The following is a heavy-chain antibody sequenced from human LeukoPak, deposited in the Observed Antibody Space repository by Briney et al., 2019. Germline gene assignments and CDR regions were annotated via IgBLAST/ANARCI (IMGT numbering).Heavy chain of an antibody. Sequence: SETLSLTSTVSGCSISSYYWSWIRPGPGQGLEGIGYIYDSGSTNYKPSLKSRVSISVDTSRNQFSLKLTSVTTADTAVYYCTRGTAVYGGNSPYYFDYWGQGTLVTVSS. CDR3: TRGTAVYGGNSPYYFDY. V-gene: IGHV4-59*01. CDR2: IYDSGST. CDR1: GCSISSYY. J-gene: IGHJ4*02. D-gene: IGHD4-23*01.